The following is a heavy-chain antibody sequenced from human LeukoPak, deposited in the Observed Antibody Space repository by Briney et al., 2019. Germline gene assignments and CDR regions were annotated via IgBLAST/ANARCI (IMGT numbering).Heavy chain of an antibody. CDR3: ARGRQCLVRTSYDY. CDR1: GGSFSGYY. J-gene: IGHJ4*02. CDR2: INHSGST. D-gene: IGHD6-19*01. V-gene: IGHV4-34*01. Sequence: PSETLSLTCAVYGGSFSGYYWSWIRQPPGKGLEWIGEINHSGSTNYNPSLKSRVTISVDTSKNQFSLKLSSVTAADTAVYYCARGRQCLVRTSYDYWGQGTLVTVSS.